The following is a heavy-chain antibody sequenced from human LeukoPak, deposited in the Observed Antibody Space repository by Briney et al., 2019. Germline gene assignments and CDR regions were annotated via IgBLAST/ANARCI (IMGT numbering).Heavy chain of an antibody. V-gene: IGHV1-18*01. CDR3: ARNDALGWGYCSSTSCSPFDY. J-gene: IGHJ4*02. D-gene: IGHD2-2*01. CDR1: GYTFTHYG. CDR2: ISAYNGNT. Sequence: ASVKVSCKASGYTFTHYGLSWVRQAPGQGLEWMGWISAYNGNTNYAQNLQGRVTMTTDTSTSTAYMELGSLISDDTAMYYCARNDALGWGYCSSTSCSPFDYWGQGTLVTVSS.